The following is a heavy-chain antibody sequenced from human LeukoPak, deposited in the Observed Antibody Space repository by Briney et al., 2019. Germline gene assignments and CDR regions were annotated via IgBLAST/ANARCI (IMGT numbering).Heavy chain of an antibody. CDR2: INPDGSNM. D-gene: IGHD3-3*01. V-gene: IGHV3-7*01. CDR3: VSGFLQWLY. Sequence: GGPLSLSCAASGLRFSSYWMSWVRQAPGKGLEWVANINPDGSNMLYVDSVKGRFTISRDNAKNSLYLQMNNLRAEDTAVYFCVSGFLQWLYWGQGTLVTVSS. CDR1: GLRFSSYW. J-gene: IGHJ4*02.